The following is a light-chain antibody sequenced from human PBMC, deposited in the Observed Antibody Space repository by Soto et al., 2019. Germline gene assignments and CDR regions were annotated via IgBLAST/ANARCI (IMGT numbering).Light chain of an antibody. CDR2: DVS. CDR1: SSDVDTYKY. Sequence: QSALTQPASVSGSPGQSITISCTGTSSDVDTYKYVSWYQQYPGKAPKLMIHDVSNRPSGVSNRFSGSKSGNTASLTISGLQAVDEADYYCSSYTSSNTLGVFGGGTKLTVL. J-gene: IGLJ2*01. CDR3: SSYTSSNTLGV. V-gene: IGLV2-14*01.